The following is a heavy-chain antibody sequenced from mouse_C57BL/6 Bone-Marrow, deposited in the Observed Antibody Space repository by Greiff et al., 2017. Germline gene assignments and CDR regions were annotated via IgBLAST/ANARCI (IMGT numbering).Heavy chain of an antibody. CDR1: GFTFSSYA. Sequence: EVKLVESGGGLVKPGGSLKLSCAASGFTFSSYAMSWVRQTPEKRLEWVATISDGGSYTYYPDNVKGRFTISRDNAKNNLYLQMSHLKSEDTAMYYCAGEASWFAYWGQGTLVTVSA. V-gene: IGHV5-4*01. CDR3: AGEASWFAY. CDR2: ISDGGSYT. J-gene: IGHJ3*01.